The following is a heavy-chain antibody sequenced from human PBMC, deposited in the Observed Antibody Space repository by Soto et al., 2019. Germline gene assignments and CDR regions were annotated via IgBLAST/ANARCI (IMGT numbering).Heavy chain of an antibody. D-gene: IGHD4-17*01. CDR3: ARGKTTVTTFFAFDI. V-gene: IGHV3-66*01. Sequence: EVQLVESGGGLVQPGGSLRLSCAASGFTVSSNYMSWVRQAPGKGLEWVSVIYSGGSTYYADSVKGRFTISRDNSKNTLYLQMNSLRAEDTAVYYCARGKTTVTTFFAFDIWGQGTMVTVSS. J-gene: IGHJ3*02. CDR2: IYSGGST. CDR1: GFTVSSNY.